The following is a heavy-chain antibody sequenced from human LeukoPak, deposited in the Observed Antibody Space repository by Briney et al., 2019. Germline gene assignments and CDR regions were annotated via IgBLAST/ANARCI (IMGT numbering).Heavy chain of an antibody. V-gene: IGHV1-46*01. Sequence: ASVKVSCKASGYTFTGYYMHWVRQAPGQGLEWMGIINPSGGSTNYAQKFQGRVTMTEDTSTDTAYMELSSLRSEDTAVYYCATDATSGYSDSLGFDYWGQGPLVTV. J-gene: IGHJ4*01. D-gene: IGHD3-3*01. CDR2: INPSGGST. CDR1: GYTFTGYY. CDR3: ATDATSGYSDSLGFDY.